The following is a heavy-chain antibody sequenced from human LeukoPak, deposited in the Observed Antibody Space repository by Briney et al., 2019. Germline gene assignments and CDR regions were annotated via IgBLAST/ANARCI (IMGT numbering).Heavy chain of an antibody. V-gene: IGHV1-3*01. Sequence: ASVKVSCKASGYTFTSYAMHWVRQAPGQRLEWMGWINAGNGNTKYSQKFQGRVTITRDTSASTACMELSSLRSEDTAVYYCARDLGSSWYGGIDYWGQGTLVTVSS. CDR1: GYTFTSYA. J-gene: IGHJ4*02. CDR2: INAGNGNT. D-gene: IGHD6-13*01. CDR3: ARDLGSSWYGGIDY.